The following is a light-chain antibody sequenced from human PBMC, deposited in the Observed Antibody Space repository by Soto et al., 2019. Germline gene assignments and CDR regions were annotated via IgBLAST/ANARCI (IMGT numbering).Light chain of an antibody. Sequence: DIQLTQSPSFLSASVGDRVTITCRASQGISSYLAWYQQKPGKAPKLLIYAASALQSGVPSRFSGSESGTELTLTISGLQPEDLATYYCQQLYSYPHTFGQGTKLEIK. J-gene: IGKJ2*01. V-gene: IGKV1-9*01. CDR3: QQLYSYPHT. CDR1: QGISSY. CDR2: AAS.